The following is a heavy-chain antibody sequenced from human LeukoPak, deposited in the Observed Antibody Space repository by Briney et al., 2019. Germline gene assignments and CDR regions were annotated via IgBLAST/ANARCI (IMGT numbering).Heavy chain of an antibody. J-gene: IGHJ4*02. CDR1: GFTFSAYS. D-gene: IGHD3-3*01. V-gene: IGHV3-48*01. Sequence: HPGGSLRLSCAASGFTFSAYSLNWVRQAPGKGLEWVSYINNIGSVTHYADSVKGRFTISRDNAKNILYLQMDGLRVEDTAVYYCVRGHVGTIFGVIPVNPLGYWGQGTLVTVSS. CDR3: VRGHVGTIFGVIPVNPLGY. CDR2: INNIGSVT.